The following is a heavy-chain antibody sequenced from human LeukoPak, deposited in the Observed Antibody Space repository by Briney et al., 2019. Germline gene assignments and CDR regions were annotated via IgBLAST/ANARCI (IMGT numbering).Heavy chain of an antibody. V-gene: IGHV3-23*01. J-gene: IGHJ4*02. D-gene: IGHD3-9*01. Sequence: GGSLRLSCAASGFTFSRYGMSWVRQAPGKGLEWVSAISGSGGSTYYADSVKGRFTISRDNSKNTLYLQRNSLRAEDTAVYYCARDLTGYYKGYWGQGTLVTVSS. CDR2: ISGSGGST. CDR1: GFTFSRYG. CDR3: ARDLTGYYKGY.